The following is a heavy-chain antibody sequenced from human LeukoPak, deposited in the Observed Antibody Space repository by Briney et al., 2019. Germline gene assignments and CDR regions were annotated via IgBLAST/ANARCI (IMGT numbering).Heavy chain of an antibody. CDR3: ARFFGRAMITFGGVIS. V-gene: IGHV4-4*07. CDR1: GGSISNYY. D-gene: IGHD3-16*02. CDR2: INTSGST. J-gene: IGHJ5*02. Sequence: KPSETLSLTCSVSGGSISNYYWSWIRQPAGKGLEWIGRINTSGSTDYNPSLKSRVTMSVDTSKNQFSLNLSSLTAADTAVYYCARFFGRAMITFGGVISWGQGTLVTVSS.